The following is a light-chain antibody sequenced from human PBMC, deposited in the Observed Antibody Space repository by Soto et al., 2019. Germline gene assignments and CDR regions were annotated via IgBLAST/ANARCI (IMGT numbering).Light chain of an antibody. J-gene: IGKJ4*01. CDR1: QSVSSY. CDR2: DAS. Sequence: EIVLTQSPATLSLSPGERATLSCRASQSVSSYLAWYQQKPGQAPRLLIYDASNRATGIPARFSGSGSGTDFTLTISSIATADSALYYCQQRRNWPLTFGGGTKVDIK. V-gene: IGKV3-11*01. CDR3: QQRRNWPLT.